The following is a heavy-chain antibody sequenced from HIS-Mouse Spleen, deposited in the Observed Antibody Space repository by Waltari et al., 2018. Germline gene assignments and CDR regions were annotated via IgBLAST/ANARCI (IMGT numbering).Heavy chain of an antibody. D-gene: IGHD4-4*01. CDR1: GYTFPSYY. CDR3: ARGHDYSNYFDY. Sequence: QVQLVQSGAEVKKPGASVQVSCQASGYTFPSYYINWVRQATGQGLEWMGWMNPNSGNTGYAQKFQGRVTMTRNTSISTAYMELSSLRSEDTAVYYCARGHDYSNYFDYWGQGTLVTVSS. V-gene: IGHV1-8*01. J-gene: IGHJ4*02. CDR2: MNPNSGNT.